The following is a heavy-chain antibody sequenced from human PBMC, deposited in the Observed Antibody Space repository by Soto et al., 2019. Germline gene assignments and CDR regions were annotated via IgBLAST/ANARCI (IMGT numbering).Heavy chain of an antibody. CDR1: GGSISSGGYY. CDR3: ARDRPTVAQPLVRDYGMDV. D-gene: IGHD4-17*01. J-gene: IGHJ6*02. CDR2: IYYSGST. V-gene: IGHV4-31*03. Sequence: SETLSLTCTVSGGSISSGGYYWSWIRQHPGKGLEWIGYIYYSGSTYYNPSLKSRVTISVDTSKNQFSLKLSSVTAADTAVYYCARDRPTVAQPLVRDYGMDVWGQGTTVTVSS.